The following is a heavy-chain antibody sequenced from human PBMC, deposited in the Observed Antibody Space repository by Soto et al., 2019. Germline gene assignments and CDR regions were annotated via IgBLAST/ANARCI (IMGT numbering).Heavy chain of an antibody. J-gene: IGHJ4*02. CDR3: VSRRYCSSTSCYAFDY. V-gene: IGHV1-46*01. D-gene: IGHD2-2*01. CDR2: INPSGGST. Sequence: GASVKVSCKASGYTFTSYYMHWVRQAPGQGLEWMGIINPSGGSTSYAQKFQGRVTMTRDTSTSTVYMELSSLRSEDTAVYYCVSRRYCSSTSCYAFDYWGQGTLVTVSS. CDR1: GYTFTSYY.